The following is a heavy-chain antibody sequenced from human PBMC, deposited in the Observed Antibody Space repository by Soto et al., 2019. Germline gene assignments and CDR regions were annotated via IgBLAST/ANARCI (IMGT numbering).Heavy chain of an antibody. V-gene: IGHV3-33*01. CDR2: IWYDGSNK. CDR1: GFTFSSYG. J-gene: IGHJ1*01. D-gene: IGHD6-19*01. CDR3: ARASSNDEYFQH. Sequence: GGSLRLSCAASGFTFSSYGMHWVRQAPGKGLEWVAVIWYDGSNKYYADSVKGRFTISRDNSKNTLYLQMNSLRAEDTAVYYCARASSNDEYFQHWGQGTLVTVSS.